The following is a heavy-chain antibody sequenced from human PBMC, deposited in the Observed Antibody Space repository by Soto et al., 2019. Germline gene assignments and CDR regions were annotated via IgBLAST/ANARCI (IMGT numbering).Heavy chain of an antibody. CDR1: GFTVSSNY. D-gene: IGHD2-2*03. CDR3: ARYGYCSSTSCYYFDY. J-gene: IGHJ4*02. CDR2: IYSGGST. Sequence: GGSLRLSCAASGFTVSSNYMSWVRQAPGKGLEWVSVIYSGGSTYYADSVKGRFTISRDNSKNTLYLQMNSLRAEDTAVYYCARYGYCSSTSCYYFDYWGQGTLVTVSS. V-gene: IGHV3-66*01.